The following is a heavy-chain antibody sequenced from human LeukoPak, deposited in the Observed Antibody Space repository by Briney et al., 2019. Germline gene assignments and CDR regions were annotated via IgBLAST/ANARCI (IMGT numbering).Heavy chain of an antibody. CDR3: WVGFCSFSTCYEWRDGSYQFDV. CDR2: ISHDGDYA. D-gene: IGHD2-2*01. V-gene: IGHV3-30*03. J-gene: IGHJ6*04. CDR1: GYTFSSYG. Sequence: PGGSLRHSCAASGYTFSSYGLHWVRQAPGKGLEWVAMISHDGDYAEYADSVKGRFTISRDNSKKTMHVEMRSLRAEDTAVYYCWVGFCSFSTCYEWRDGSYQFDVWGERTTVIVSS.